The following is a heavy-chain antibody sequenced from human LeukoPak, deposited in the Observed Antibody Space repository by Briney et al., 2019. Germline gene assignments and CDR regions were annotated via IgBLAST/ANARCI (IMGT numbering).Heavy chain of an antibody. Sequence: ASVEVSCKASGYTFTGYYMHWVRQAPGQGLEWMGWINPNSGGTNYAQKFQGRVTMTRDTSISTAYMELSRLRSDDTAVYYCARDLVGAINFDYWSQGTLVTVSS. J-gene: IGHJ4*02. CDR3: ARDLVGAINFDY. CDR1: GYTFTGYY. V-gene: IGHV1-2*02. D-gene: IGHD1-26*01. CDR2: INPNSGGT.